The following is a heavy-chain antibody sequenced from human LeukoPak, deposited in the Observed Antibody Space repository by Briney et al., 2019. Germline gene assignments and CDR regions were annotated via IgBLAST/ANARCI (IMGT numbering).Heavy chain of an antibody. D-gene: IGHD6-13*01. V-gene: IGHV3-48*01. CDR1: GFTFSSYS. Sequence: PGGSLRLSCAASGFTFSSYSMNWVRQAPGKGLEWVSYISSSSSTIYYADSVKGRFTISRDNAKNSLYLQMNSLRAEDTAVYYCVCVSGSRESLDAFDIWGQGTMVTVSS. CDR3: VCVSGSRESLDAFDI. J-gene: IGHJ3*02. CDR2: ISSSSSTI.